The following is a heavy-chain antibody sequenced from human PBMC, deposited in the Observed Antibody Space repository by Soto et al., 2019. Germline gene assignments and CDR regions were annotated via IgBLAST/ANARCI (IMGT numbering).Heavy chain of an antibody. D-gene: IGHD3-22*01. CDR3: ARDLFTMLIVGPNSHYGMDV. CDR1: GYTFTDYY. CDR2: INPKSGGT. Sequence: ASVKVSCKASGYTFTDYYIHWVRQAPGQGLEWMGWINPKSGGTNYAQSLKGWVTLTRDTSISTAYMELSRLRSDDTAVYYRARDLFTMLIVGPNSHYGMDVWGQGTTVTVSS. J-gene: IGHJ6*02. V-gene: IGHV1-2*04.